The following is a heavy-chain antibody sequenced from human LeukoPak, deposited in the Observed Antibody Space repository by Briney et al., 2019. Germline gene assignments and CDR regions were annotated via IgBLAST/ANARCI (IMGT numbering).Heavy chain of an antibody. V-gene: IGHV1-69*05. CDR2: IIPTFGTA. J-gene: IGHJ3*02. CDR3: ARDKYVDAFDI. CDR1: GGTFSSYA. Sequence: GSSVKVSCKASGGTFSSYAISWVRQAPGQGLEWMGRIIPTFGTANYAQKFQGRVTITTDESTSTAYMELSSLRSEDTAVYYCARDKYVDAFDIWGQGTMVTVSS. D-gene: IGHD2/OR15-2a*01.